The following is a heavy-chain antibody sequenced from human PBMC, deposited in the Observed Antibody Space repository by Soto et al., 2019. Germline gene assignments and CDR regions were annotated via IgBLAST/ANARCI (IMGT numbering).Heavy chain of an antibody. Sequence: ASVKVSCKASGYTFTSYGISWVLQAPGQGLEWMGWISAYNGNTNYAQKLQGRVTMTTDTSTSTAYMELRSPRSDDTAVYYCARVSIAARGGWFDPWGQGTLVTVSS. V-gene: IGHV1-18*01. CDR1: GYTFTSYG. J-gene: IGHJ5*02. D-gene: IGHD6-6*01. CDR3: ARVSIAARGGWFDP. CDR2: ISAYNGNT.